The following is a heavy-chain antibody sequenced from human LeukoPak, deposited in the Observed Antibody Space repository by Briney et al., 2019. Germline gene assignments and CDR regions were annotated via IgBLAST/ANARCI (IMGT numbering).Heavy chain of an antibody. V-gene: IGHV3-21*01. D-gene: IGHD1-26*01. CDR1: GFTFSSYS. CDR3: ARVKRVGATVGDLLL. Sequence: GGSLRLSCAASGFTFSSYSMNWVRQAPGKGLEWVSSISSSISYIYYADSVKGRFTISRDNAKNSLYLQMNSLRAEDTAVYYCARVKRVGATVGDLLLWGQGTLVTVSS. J-gene: IGHJ4*02. CDR2: ISSSISYI.